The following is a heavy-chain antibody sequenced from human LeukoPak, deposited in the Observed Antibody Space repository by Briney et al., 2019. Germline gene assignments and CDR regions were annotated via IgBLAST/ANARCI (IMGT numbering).Heavy chain of an antibody. CDR2: IRYDGSNK. J-gene: IGHJ6*03. Sequence: GGSLRLSCAASGFTFSSYGMHWVRQAPGKGLEWVAFIRYDGSNKYYADSVKGRFTISRDNSKNTLYLQMNSLRAEDTAVYYCAKVGSYYYYYMDVWGKGTTVTVSS. D-gene: IGHD1-26*01. CDR3: AKVGSYYYYYMDV. CDR1: GFTFSSYG. V-gene: IGHV3-30*02.